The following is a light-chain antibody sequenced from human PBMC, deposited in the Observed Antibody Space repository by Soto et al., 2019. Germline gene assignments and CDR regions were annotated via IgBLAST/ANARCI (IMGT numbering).Light chain of an antibody. CDR1: QSVRSN. CDR2: DVS. J-gene: IGKJ1*01. Sequence: EIVLTQSPATLSLSPGERATLSCRASQSVRSNLAWYQHKPGQAPRLLIYDVSNRATGIPGRFSGSGFGTVFTLTISNVEPEDFAVYCCQQRDNWPWTFGQGAKVEIK. V-gene: IGKV3-11*01. CDR3: QQRDNWPWT.